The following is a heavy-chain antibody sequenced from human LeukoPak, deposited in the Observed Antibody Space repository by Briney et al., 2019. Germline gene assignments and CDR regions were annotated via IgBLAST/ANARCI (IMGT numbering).Heavy chain of an antibody. J-gene: IGHJ5*02. Sequence: GGSPRLSCAASGFTFRSYWMHWVRQAPGKGLVWVSHINSDGSTTSYADSVKGRFAISRDNAKNTLNLQINSLRAEDTAVYYCARGLYWFDPWGQGTLVTVSS. CDR3: ARGLYWFDP. CDR2: INSDGSTT. CDR1: GFTFRSYW. V-gene: IGHV3-74*01.